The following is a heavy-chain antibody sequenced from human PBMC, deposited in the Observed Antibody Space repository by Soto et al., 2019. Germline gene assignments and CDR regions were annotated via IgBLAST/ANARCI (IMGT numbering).Heavy chain of an antibody. J-gene: IGHJ6*02. D-gene: IGHD2-2*01. CDR3: ARDRRTRCISTSCHQTDRDYYYYGMDV. CDR2: ISYVGSNK. CDR1: GFTFSSYG. Sequence: PGGSLRLSCAASGFTFSSYGMHWVRQAPGKGLEWVAVISYVGSNKYYADSVKGRFTISRDNSKNTLYLQMNSLRAEDTAVYYCARDRRTRCISTSCHQTDRDYYYYGMDVWGQGTTVTVSS. V-gene: IGHV3-30*03.